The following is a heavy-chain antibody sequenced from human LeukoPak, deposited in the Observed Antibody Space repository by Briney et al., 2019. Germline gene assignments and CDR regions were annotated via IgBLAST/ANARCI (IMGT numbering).Heavy chain of an antibody. J-gene: IGHJ4*02. CDR2: ISYDGSNK. CDR3: AKDWGFQFASGSYCEY. CDR1: GFSFTNYG. Sequence: GRSLRLSCAASGFSFTNYGMHWVRQAPGKGLQWVADISYDGSNKYYADSVTGLFSISRDNSKNTLYLQMNSLRAEDTAVYYCAKDWGFQFASGSYCEYWGRGTLVTVSS. D-gene: IGHD3-10*01. V-gene: IGHV3-30*18.